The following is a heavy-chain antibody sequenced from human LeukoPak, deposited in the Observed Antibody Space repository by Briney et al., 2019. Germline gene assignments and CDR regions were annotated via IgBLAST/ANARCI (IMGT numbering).Heavy chain of an antibody. D-gene: IGHD3-22*01. CDR3: AREAYYDSSGYYN. V-gene: IGHV4-34*01. Sequence: SETLSLTCAVYGGSFSGYYWSWIRQPPGKGLEWIGEINHSGSTNYNPSLKSRVTISVDTSKNQFSLKLSPVTAADTAVYYCAREAYYDSSGYYNWGQGTLVTVSS. CDR1: GGSFSGYY. J-gene: IGHJ4*02. CDR2: INHSGST.